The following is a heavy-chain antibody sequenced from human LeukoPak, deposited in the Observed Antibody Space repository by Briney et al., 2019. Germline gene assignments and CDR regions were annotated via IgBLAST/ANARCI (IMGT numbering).Heavy chain of an antibody. D-gene: IGHD3-10*01. J-gene: IGHJ4*02. CDR3: ARDSPRVYYGSGSYYNALGY. V-gene: IGHV1-46*01. CDR1: GYTFTRYY. Sequence: GASVKVSCKASGYTFTRYYMHWVRQAPGQGLEWMGIINPSGGSTSYAQKFQGRVTMTRDTSTSTVYMELSSLRSEDTTVYYCARDSPRVYYGSGSYYNALGYWGQGTLVTVSS. CDR2: INPSGGST.